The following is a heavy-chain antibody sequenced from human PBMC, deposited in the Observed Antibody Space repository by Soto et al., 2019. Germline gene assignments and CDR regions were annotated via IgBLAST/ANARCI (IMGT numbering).Heavy chain of an antibody. Sequence: GESLKISCKGSGYSFTSYWIGWVRQMPGKGLEWMGIIYPGDSDTRYSPSFQGQVTISADKSISTAYLQWSSLKASDTAMYYCAREGVVVAATPGYYYYYMDVWGKGTTVTVSS. CDR1: GYSFTSYW. V-gene: IGHV5-51*01. J-gene: IGHJ6*03. CDR2: IYPGDSDT. D-gene: IGHD2-15*01. CDR3: AREGVVVAATPGYYYYYMDV.